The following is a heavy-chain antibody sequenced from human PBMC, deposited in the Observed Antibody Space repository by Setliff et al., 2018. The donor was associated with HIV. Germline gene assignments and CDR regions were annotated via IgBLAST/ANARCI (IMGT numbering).Heavy chain of an antibody. V-gene: IGHV1-69*06. J-gene: IGHJ6*03. CDR3: ARGQYQLLRYYYMDV. CDR1: GGTFSSYA. D-gene: IGHD2-2*01. CDR2: IIPIFGTA. Sequence: SVKVSCKASGGTFSSYAISWVRQAPGQGLEWMGRIIPIFGTANYAQKFQGRVTITADKSTSTAYMELSSLRSEDTAVYYFARGQYQLLRYYYMDVWGKGTTVTVSS.